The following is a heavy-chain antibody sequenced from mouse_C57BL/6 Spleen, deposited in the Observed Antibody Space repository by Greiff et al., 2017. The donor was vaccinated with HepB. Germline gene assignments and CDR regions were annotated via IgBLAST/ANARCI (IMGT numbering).Heavy chain of an antibody. CDR3: AITTVVATPMDY. J-gene: IGHJ4*01. Sequence: QVQLQQSGAELVKPGASVKLSCKASGYTFTSYWMHWVKQRPGQGLEWIGMIHPNSGSTNYNEKFKSKATLTVDKSSSTAYMQLSSLTSEDSAVYYCAITTVVATPMDYSGQGTSVTVSS. D-gene: IGHD1-1*01. V-gene: IGHV1-64*01. CDR2: IHPNSGST. CDR1: GYTFTSYW.